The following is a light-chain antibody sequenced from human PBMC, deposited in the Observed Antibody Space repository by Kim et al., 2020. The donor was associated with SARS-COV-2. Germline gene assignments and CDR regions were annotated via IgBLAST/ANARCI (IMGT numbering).Light chain of an antibody. CDR1: TGAVTRGYY. Sequence: QAVVTQEHSLTVSPGGTVNLTCASNTGAVTRGYYTNWFQLKPGQAPRSMIHTASGRHSWTPARFSGSLLGGKAALTLSGVQPEDEAEYYCLLYYGGVWVFGGGTKLTVL. J-gene: IGLJ3*02. V-gene: IGLV7-43*01. CDR2: TAS. CDR3: LLYYGGVWV.